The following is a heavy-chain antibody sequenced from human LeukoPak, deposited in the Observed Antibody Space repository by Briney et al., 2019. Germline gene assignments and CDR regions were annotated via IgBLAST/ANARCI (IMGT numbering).Heavy chain of an antibody. CDR2: IYTSGST. CDR1: GGSISSGSYY. D-gene: IGHD3-10*01. J-gene: IGHJ6*02. Sequence: SETLSLTCTVSGGSISSGSYYWSWIRQPAGKGLEWIGRIYTSGSTNYNPSLKSRVTISVDTSKNQFSLKLSSVTAADTAVYYCARGGGAYYGSSRARYYYYGMDVWGQGTTVTVS. CDR3: ARGGGAYYGSSRARYYYYGMDV. V-gene: IGHV4-61*02.